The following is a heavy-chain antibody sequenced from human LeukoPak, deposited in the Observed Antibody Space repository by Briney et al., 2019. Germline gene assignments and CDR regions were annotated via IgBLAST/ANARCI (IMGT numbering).Heavy chain of an antibody. D-gene: IGHD5-12*01. CDR3: ARDEIVATNSYYYGMDV. J-gene: IGHJ6*02. CDR1: GGTFSSHA. V-gene: IGHV1-69*01. CDR2: IIPIFGTA. Sequence: GSSVKVSCKASGGTFSSHAISWVRQAPGQGLEWMGGIIPIFGTANYAQKFQGRVTVTADESTSTAYMELSSLRSEDTAVYYCARDEIVATNSYYYGMDVWGQGTTVTVSS.